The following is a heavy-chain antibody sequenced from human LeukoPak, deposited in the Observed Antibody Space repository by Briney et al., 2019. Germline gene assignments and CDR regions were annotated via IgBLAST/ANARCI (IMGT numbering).Heavy chain of an antibody. CDR3: ARGGSWYYDEGFDP. D-gene: IGHD3-22*01. J-gene: IGHJ5*02. V-gene: IGHV4-61*02. Sequence: PSETLSLTCTVSGGSISSGSYYWSWIRQPAGKGLEWIVRIYTSGSTNYNPSLKSRVTISVDTSKNQFSLKLSSVTAADTAVYYCARGGSWYYDEGFDPWGQGTLVTVSS. CDR2: IYTSGST. CDR1: GGSISSGSYY.